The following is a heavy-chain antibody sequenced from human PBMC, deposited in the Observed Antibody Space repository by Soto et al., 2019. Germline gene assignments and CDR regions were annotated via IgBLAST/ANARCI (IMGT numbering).Heavy chain of an antibody. J-gene: IGHJ4*02. V-gene: IGHV4-39*02. CDR1: GASISRSSYC. CDR3: ARADTAMENFDY. Sequence: SETLSLTCTVSGASISRSSYCWAWIRQAPGKGLEWIASICYSGATYSNPSLRSRVFISIDTSEKQFSLRLASVTAADTATYYCARADTAMENFDYWGQGTLVTVSS. D-gene: IGHD5-18*01. CDR2: ICYSGAT.